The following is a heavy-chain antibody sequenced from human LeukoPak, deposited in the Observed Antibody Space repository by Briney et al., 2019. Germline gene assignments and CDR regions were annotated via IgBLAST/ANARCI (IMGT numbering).Heavy chain of an antibody. CDR2: IIPIFGTA. V-gene: IGHV1-69*13. CDR3: AVTGGLYYDSFH. Sequence: GASVKVSCKASGYTFTSYGISWVRQAPGQGLEWMGGIIPIFGTANYAQKFQGRVTITADESTSTAYMELSSLRSEDTAVYYCAVTGGLYYDSFHWGQGTLVTVSS. CDR1: GYTFTSYG. D-gene: IGHD3-22*01. J-gene: IGHJ4*02.